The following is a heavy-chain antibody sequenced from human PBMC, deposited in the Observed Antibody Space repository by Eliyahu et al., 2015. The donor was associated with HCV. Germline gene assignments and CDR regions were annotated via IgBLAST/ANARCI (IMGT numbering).Heavy chain of an antibody. Sequence: QVQLMESGGGAVQPGRSLTLSXVVSGFTFREYAMDWVRQAPGKGVEWVAVISFDGRNKYYTDSVKGRFTISRDNSMNTLSLEMNSLRPEDTAVYYCARDIYMGDRDFYGMDVWGQGTTVTV. CDR1: GFTFREYA. V-gene: IGHV3-30*03. J-gene: IGHJ6*02. CDR3: ARDIYMGDRDFYGMDV. CDR2: ISFDGRNK. D-gene: IGHD2-21*02.